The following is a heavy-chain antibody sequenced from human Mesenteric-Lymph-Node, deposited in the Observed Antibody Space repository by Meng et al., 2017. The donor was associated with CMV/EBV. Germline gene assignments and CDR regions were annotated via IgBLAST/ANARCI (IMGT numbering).Heavy chain of an antibody. CDR3: ARGCSGGSCYYSPNWFDP. CDR2: ISHDGRLT. D-gene: IGHD2-15*01. J-gene: IGHJ5*02. V-gene: IGHV3-74*03. CDR1: FSGHW. Sequence: FSGHWMHWVRLVPGRGMLWVADISHDGRLTMYADSVKGRFSISRDNAKNTLYLQMHSLRADDTAVYYCARGCSGGSCYYSPNWFDPWGQGTLVTVSS.